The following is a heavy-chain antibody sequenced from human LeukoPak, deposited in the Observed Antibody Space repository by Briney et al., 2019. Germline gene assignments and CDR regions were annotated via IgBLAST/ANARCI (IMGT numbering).Heavy chain of an antibody. CDR2: IYYSGST. D-gene: IGHD3-10*01. V-gene: IGHV4-59*01. CDR1: GGSISSYY. CDR3: ARARGRRYPKTVFDY. Sequence: SETLSLTCTVSGGSISSYYWSWIRQPPGKGLEWIGYIYYSGSTNYNPSLKSRVTISVGTSKNQFSLKLSSVTAADTAVYYCARARGRRYPKTVFDYWGQGTLVTVSS. J-gene: IGHJ4*02.